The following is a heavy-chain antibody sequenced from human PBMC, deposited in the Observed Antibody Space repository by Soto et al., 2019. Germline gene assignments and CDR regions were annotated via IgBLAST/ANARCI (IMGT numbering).Heavy chain of an antibody. V-gene: IGHV3-7*05. J-gene: IGHJ6*02. CDR2: IKEDGREK. D-gene: IGHD3-16*01. CDR3: ARDPYNYGENGYGMDV. CDR1: GLTFSRFW. Sequence: EVLLVESGGALVQPGGSLTLSCAVSGLTFSRFWMSWVRQAPGKGLEGVANIKEDGREKHYVDSVKGRFTISRDNAENTVFLQMNSLRAEDAAVYYCARDPYNYGENGYGMDVWGQGTTVTVSS.